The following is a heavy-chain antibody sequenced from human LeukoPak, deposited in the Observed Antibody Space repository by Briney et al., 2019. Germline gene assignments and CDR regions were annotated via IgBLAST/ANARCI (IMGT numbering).Heavy chain of an antibody. D-gene: IGHD2-15*01. CDR3: TTVYCSGGSCYEYYYYGMDV. Sequence: GGSLRLSCAASGFTFSNAWMSWVRQAPGKGLEWVGRIKSKTDGGTTDYAAPVKGRFTISRDDSKNTLYLQMNSLKTEDTAVYYCTTVYCSGGSCYEYYYYGMDVWGQGTTVTVSS. J-gene: IGHJ6*02. CDR1: GFTFSNAW. V-gene: IGHV3-15*01. CDR2: IKSKTDGGTT.